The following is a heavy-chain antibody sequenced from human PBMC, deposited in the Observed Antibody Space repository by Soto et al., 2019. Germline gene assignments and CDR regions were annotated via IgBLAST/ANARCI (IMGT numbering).Heavy chain of an antibody. CDR3: TRGEGRRYCSGGSCYWDAFDI. V-gene: IGHV3-49*03. CDR2: IRSKAYGGTT. J-gene: IGHJ3*02. Sequence: GGSLRLSCTASGFTFGDYAMSWFRQAPGKGLEWVGFIRSKAYGGTTEYAASVKGRFTISRDDSKSIAYLQMNSLKTEDTAVYYCTRGEGRRYCSGGSCYWDAFDIWGQGTMVTVSS. CDR1: GFTFGDYA. D-gene: IGHD2-15*01.